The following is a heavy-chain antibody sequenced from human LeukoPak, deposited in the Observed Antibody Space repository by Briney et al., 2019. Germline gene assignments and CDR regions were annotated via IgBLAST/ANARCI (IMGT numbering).Heavy chain of an antibody. D-gene: IGHD3-10*02. CDR3: AELGITMIGGV. CDR2: ISDSGAST. V-gene: IGHV3-23*01. J-gene: IGHJ6*04. CDR1: GFTFSSYG. Sequence: GGSLRLSCAASGFTFSSYGMSWVRQAPGKGLEWVSAISDSGASTYYADSVKGRFTIYRDNSKNTLYLQMNSLRADDTAVYYCAELGITMIGGVWGKGTTVTISS.